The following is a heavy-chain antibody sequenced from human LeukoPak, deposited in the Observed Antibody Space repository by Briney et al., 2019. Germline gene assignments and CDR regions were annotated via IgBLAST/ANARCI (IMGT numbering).Heavy chain of an antibody. CDR2: IYYSGST. V-gene: IGHV4-61*08. Sequence: SETLSLTCTVSGGSISSGGYYWSWIRQHPGDGLEWIGYIYYSGSTYYNPSLKSRVTISVDTSKNQFSLKLSSVTAADTAVYYCARVKLGTTFDYWGQGTLVTVSS. CDR1: GGSISSGGYY. J-gene: IGHJ4*02. D-gene: IGHD2-2*01. CDR3: ARVKLGTTFDY.